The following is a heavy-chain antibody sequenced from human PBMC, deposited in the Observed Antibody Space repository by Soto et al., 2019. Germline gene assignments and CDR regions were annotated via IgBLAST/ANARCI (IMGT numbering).Heavy chain of an antibody. J-gene: IGHJ3*02. V-gene: IGHV1-69*06. CDR3: ARGDLYSSSSGGGADAFDI. CDR1: GGTFSSYA. D-gene: IGHD6-6*01. CDR2: IIPIFGTA. Sequence: QVQLVQSGAEVKKPGSSVKVSCKASGGTFSSYAISWVRQAPGQGLEWMGGIIPIFGTANYAQKFQGRVTITADKSTGTAYMELSSLRSEDTAVYYCARGDLYSSSSGGGADAFDIWGQGTMVTVSS.